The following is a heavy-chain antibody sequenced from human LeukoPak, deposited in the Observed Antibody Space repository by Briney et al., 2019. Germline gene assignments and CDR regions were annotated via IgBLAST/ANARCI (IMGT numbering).Heavy chain of an antibody. V-gene: IGHV4-39*01. J-gene: IGHJ4*02. D-gene: IGHD5-24*01. CDR3: ARRGNGYNPLYYFDS. CDR1: GGSISSRSYY. Sequence: SETLSLTCTVSGGSISSRSYYWGWIRQPPGKGLEWIGSIYYSGGAYYNPSLKSRVTISVDTSKNQYSLKLSSVTAADTAVYYCARRGNGYNPLYYFDSWGQGTLVPVSS. CDR2: IYYSGGA.